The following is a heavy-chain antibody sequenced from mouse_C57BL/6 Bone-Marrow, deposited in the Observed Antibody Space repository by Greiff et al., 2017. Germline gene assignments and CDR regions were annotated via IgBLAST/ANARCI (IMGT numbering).Heavy chain of an antibody. CDR2: IYPGGGYT. D-gene: IGHD4-1*01. CDR3: ARAGTGAWFAY. CDR1: GYTFTNYW. J-gene: IGHJ3*01. V-gene: IGHV1-63*01. Sequence: QVQLQQSGAELVRPGTSVKMSCKASGYTFTNYWIGWAKQRPGHGLEWIGDIYPGGGYTNYNEKFKGKATLTADKSSSTAYMQFTSLTSEDSAIYYCARAGTGAWFAYWGQATLVTVSA.